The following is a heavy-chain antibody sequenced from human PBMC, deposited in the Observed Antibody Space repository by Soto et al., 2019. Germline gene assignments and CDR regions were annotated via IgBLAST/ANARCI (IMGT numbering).Heavy chain of an antibody. J-gene: IGHJ6*02. Sequence: QVQLVESGGGVVQPGRSLRLSCAASGFTFSSYGMHWVRQAPGKGLEWVAVISYDGSNKYYADSVKGRFTISRDNSKNTLYLQMNSLRAEDTAVYYCAKDLRITIVGVVIIRYYYYYGMDVWGQGTTVTVSS. V-gene: IGHV3-30*18. CDR2: ISYDGSNK. D-gene: IGHD3-3*01. CDR3: AKDLRITIVGVVIIRYYYYYGMDV. CDR1: GFTFSSYG.